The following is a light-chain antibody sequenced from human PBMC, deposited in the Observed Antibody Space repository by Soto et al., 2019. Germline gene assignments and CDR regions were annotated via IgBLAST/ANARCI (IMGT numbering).Light chain of an antibody. Sequence: EIVMTQSPATLSVSPGERATLSCRASQSVRGNLAWYQQKPGQAPRLLIYGVSTKASGIPARFSGCGSGTEFTLTISSLQSEDVAVYCCQQYNNWPPTFGQGTKVDIK. V-gene: IGKV3-15*01. J-gene: IGKJ1*01. CDR2: GVS. CDR3: QQYNNWPPT. CDR1: QSVRGN.